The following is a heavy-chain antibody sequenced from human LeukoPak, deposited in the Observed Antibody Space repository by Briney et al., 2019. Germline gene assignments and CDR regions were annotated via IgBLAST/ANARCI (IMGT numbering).Heavy chain of an antibody. D-gene: IGHD6-13*01. J-gene: IGHJ4*02. CDR2: INAGNGNT. V-gene: IGHV1-3*01. Sequence: ASVTVSCTASGYTFTSYAMHWVRQAPGQRLEWMGWINAGNGNTKYSQKFQGRVTITRDTSASTAYMELSSLRSEDTAVYYCARDTAAATFDYWGQGSLVTVSS. CDR1: GYTFTSYA. CDR3: ARDTAAATFDY.